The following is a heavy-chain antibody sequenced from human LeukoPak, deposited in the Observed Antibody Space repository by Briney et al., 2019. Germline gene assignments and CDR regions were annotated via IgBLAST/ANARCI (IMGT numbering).Heavy chain of an antibody. CDR3: TRGRKAQRRPDIDY. Sequence: PGGSLRLSCTASGFTFGDYAMSWFRQAPGKGLEWVGFIRSKAYGGTTEYAASVKGRFTISRDDSKSIAYLQMNSLKTEDTAVYYCTRGRKAQRRPDIDYWGQGTLVTVSS. V-gene: IGHV3-49*03. J-gene: IGHJ4*02. CDR2: IRSKAYGGTT. CDR1: GFTFGDYA.